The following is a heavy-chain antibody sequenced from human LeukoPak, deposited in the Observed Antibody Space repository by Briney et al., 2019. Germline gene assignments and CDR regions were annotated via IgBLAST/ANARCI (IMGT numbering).Heavy chain of an antibody. J-gene: IGHJ4*02. CDR1: GFIFSNYG. D-gene: IGHD2-21*02. CDR2: IWYDGSHQ. CDR3: AREVTD. Sequence: GGSLRLSCAASGFIFSNYGMHWVRQAPGKGLEWVAVIWYDGSHQFYADSVKDRFTISRDNSKSTLYLQMNSLRAEDTAVYWCAREVTDWGQGTLVTVSS. V-gene: IGHV3-33*08.